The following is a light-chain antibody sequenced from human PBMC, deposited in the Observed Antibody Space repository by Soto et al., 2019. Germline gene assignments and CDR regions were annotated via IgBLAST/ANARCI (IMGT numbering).Light chain of an antibody. CDR2: AAY. Sequence: DIQMTQSPSSLSASVGDRVTITCRASQGITNYLAWYQQKPGKVPKLLISAAYTLQSGVPPRFSGSGSGTHFTLTISSLQPEDVATYYCQRYNSAPFTFGPGTRVDI. J-gene: IGKJ3*01. CDR1: QGITNY. CDR3: QRYNSAPFT. V-gene: IGKV1-27*01.